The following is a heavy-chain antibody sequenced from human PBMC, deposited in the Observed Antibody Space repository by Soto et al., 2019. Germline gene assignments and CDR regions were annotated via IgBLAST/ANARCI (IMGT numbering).Heavy chain of an antibody. Sequence: QVQLQESGPGLVKPSETLSLTCTVSGGSISSYYWSWIRQPPGKGLEWIGYIYYSGSTNYNPSLKSRVTISVDTSTNQFSLKLSSVTAAATAVYYCARGVMITFGGVIFDYWGQGTLVTVSS. CDR1: GGSISSYY. D-gene: IGHD3-16*01. V-gene: IGHV4-59*08. J-gene: IGHJ4*02. CDR3: ARGVMITFGGVIFDY. CDR2: IYYSGST.